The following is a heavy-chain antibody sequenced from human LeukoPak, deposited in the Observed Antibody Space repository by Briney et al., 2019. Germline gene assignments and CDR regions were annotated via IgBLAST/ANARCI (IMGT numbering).Heavy chain of an antibody. Sequence: SETLSLTCTVSGGSISSYYWSWIRQPAGKGLEWIGRIYTSGSTNYNPSLKSRVTISVDKSKNQFSLKLSSVTAADTAVYYCARRARYCSGGSCPDAFDIWGQGTMVTVSS. CDR1: GGSISSYY. J-gene: IGHJ3*02. CDR2: IYTSGST. D-gene: IGHD2-15*01. V-gene: IGHV4-4*07. CDR3: ARRARYCSGGSCPDAFDI.